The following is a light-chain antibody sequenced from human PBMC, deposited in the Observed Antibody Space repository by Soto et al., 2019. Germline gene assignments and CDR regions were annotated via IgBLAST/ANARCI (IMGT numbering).Light chain of an antibody. CDR2: KVS. CDR3: MQGSHWPPWT. J-gene: IGKJ1*01. V-gene: IGKV2-30*01. CDR1: QSLLSSDGNTY. Sequence: DVVMTQSPLSLPVTLGQPASISCRSSQSLLSSDGNTYLNWFQQRPGQSPRRLIYKVSNRDSGVPDRFNGSGSGSDFTLEISRVEAEDVGIYYCMQGSHWPPWTFGQGTKVEIK.